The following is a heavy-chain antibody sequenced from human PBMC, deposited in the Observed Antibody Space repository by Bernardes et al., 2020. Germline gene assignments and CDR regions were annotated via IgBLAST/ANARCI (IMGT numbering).Heavy chain of an antibody. V-gene: IGHV1-2*06. Sequence: ASVKVSCKASGYTFNDYYMQWVRQAPGQGLEWMGRIYPKSGGTCYAQKFQGRVTMTRDMSTSTAYMELSRLTSDDTAVYYCAREVGGRLSGHDYWGQGTLVTVSS. CDR2: IYPKSGGT. CDR3: AREVGGRLSGHDY. D-gene: IGHD3-16*01. CDR1: GYTFNDYY. J-gene: IGHJ4*02.